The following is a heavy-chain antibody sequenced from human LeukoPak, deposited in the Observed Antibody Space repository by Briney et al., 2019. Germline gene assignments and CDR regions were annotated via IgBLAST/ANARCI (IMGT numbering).Heavy chain of an antibody. CDR1: GFTLSSYW. CDR3: ARYSVDTDPYDY. D-gene: IGHD5-18*01. CDR2: IKQDGSEK. J-gene: IGHJ4*02. Sequence: PGGSLRLSCAASGFTLSSYWMSWVRQAPGKGLEWVANIKQDGSEKYYVDSVKGRFTISRDNAKNSLYLQMNSLRAEDTAVYYCARYSVDTDPYDYWGQGTLVTVSS. V-gene: IGHV3-7*01.